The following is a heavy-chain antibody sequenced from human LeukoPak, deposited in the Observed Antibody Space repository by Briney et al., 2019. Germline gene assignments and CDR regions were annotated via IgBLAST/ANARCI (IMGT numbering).Heavy chain of an antibody. Sequence: SVKVSCKASGGTFINYAISWVRQAPAQGLEWMGGIIPIFGTANYAQKFQGRVTITADESTSTAYMELSSLRSEDTAVYYCARRPQGFRSSPSSYYYYGMDVWGQGTTVTVSS. D-gene: IGHD6-13*01. J-gene: IGHJ6*02. CDR2: IIPIFGTA. V-gene: IGHV1-69*13. CDR3: ARRPQGFRSSPSSYYYYGMDV. CDR1: GGTFINYA.